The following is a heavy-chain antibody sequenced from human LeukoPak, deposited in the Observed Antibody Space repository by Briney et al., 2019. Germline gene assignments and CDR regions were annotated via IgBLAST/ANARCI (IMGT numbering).Heavy chain of an antibody. Sequence: TSSETLSLTCAVYGGSFSGYYWSWIRQPPGKGLEWIGEINHSGSTNYNPSLKSRVTISVDTSKNQFSLKLSSVTAADTPVYYCARGDWGSWDYWGQGTLVTVSS. J-gene: IGHJ4*02. CDR2: INHSGST. D-gene: IGHD7-27*01. V-gene: IGHV4-34*01. CDR3: ARGDWGSWDY. CDR1: GGSFSGYY.